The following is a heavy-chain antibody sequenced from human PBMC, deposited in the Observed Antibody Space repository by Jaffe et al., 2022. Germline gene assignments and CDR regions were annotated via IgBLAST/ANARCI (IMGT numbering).Heavy chain of an antibody. Sequence: QVQLVQSGAEVKKPGASVKVSCKASGYTFTGYYMHWVRQAPGQGLEWMGWINPNSGGTNYAQKFQGRVTMTRDTSISTAYMELSRLRSDDTAVYYCARSTYYYDSSGYYYPYYFDYWGQGTLVTVSS. D-gene: IGHD3-22*01. CDR1: GYTFTGYY. J-gene: IGHJ4*02. CDR2: INPNSGGT. CDR3: ARSTYYYDSSGYYYPYYFDY. V-gene: IGHV1-2*02.